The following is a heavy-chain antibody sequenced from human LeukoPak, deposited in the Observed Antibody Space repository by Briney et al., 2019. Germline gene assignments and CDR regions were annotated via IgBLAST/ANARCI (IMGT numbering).Heavy chain of an antibody. J-gene: IGHJ4*02. D-gene: IGHD3-9*01. CDR1: GYSFTSYW. Sequence: GESLKISCKGSGYSFTSYWIGWVRPMPGKGLEWMGIIYPGDSDTRYSPSFQGQVTISADKSISTAYLQWSSLKASDTAMYYCARPEGHYDILTGGSLDYWGQGTLVTVSS. V-gene: IGHV5-51*01. CDR3: ARPEGHYDILTGGSLDY. CDR2: IYPGDSDT.